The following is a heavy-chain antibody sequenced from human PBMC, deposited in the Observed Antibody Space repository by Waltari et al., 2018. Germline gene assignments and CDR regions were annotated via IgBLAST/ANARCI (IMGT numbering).Heavy chain of an antibody. D-gene: IGHD1-26*01. CDR2: IYSGGST. V-gene: IGHV3-53*01. CDR1: RFSVGSNY. CDR3: ARDRGGATAY. Sequence: VQLVESGGGLIQPGGSLRLSCSASRFSVGSNYMSWVRQAPGKGLEGVSVIYSGGSTYYADSVKGRFTISRDNPKNTLYLQMNSLSAGDTDVYYWARDRGGATAYWGQGTLVTVSS. J-gene: IGHJ4*02.